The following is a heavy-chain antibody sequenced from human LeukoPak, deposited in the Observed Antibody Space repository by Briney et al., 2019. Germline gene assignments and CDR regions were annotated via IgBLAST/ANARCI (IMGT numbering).Heavy chain of an antibody. Sequence: SQTLSLTCAVSGGSISSGGYSWSWIRQPPGKGLEWIGYIYHSGSTYYNPSLKSRVTISVDRSKNQFSLKLSSVTAADTAVYYCAREGPGGYSSSWDPFDYWGQGTLVTVSS. D-gene: IGHD6-13*01. J-gene: IGHJ4*02. CDR2: IYHSGST. CDR3: AREGPGGYSSSWDPFDY. V-gene: IGHV4-30-2*01. CDR1: GGSISSGGYS.